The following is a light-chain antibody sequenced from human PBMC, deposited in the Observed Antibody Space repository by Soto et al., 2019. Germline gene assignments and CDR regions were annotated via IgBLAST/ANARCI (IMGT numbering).Light chain of an antibody. V-gene: IGKV1-27*01. J-gene: IGKJ4*01. CDR1: QAISSY. CDR2: ATS. CDR3: HKYNHAPT. Sequence: DIQLTQSPSSLSASVGDRVTITCRASQAISSYLAWYQQKPGKVPELLIYATSTLQSGAPSRFRGSGSGTDFTLTISSLQPEDLATYYCHKYNHAPTFGGGTKVEIK.